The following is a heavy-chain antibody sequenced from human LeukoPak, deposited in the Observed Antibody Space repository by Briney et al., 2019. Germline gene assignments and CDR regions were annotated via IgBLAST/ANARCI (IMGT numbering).Heavy chain of an antibody. CDR3: ARFRGVGANPSGDAFDI. CDR2: GSGGST. Sequence: GSGGSTYYADSVKGRFTISRDNSKNTLYLQMNSLRAEDTAVYYCARFRGVGANPSGDAFDIWGQGTMVTVSS. J-gene: IGHJ3*02. D-gene: IGHD1-26*01. V-gene: IGHV3-23*01.